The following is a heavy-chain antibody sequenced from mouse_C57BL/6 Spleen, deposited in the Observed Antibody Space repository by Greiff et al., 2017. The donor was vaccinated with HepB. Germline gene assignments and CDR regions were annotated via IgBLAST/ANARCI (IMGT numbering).Heavy chain of an antibody. Sequence: EVKVVESGGGLVQSGRSLRLSCATSGFTFSDFYMEWVRQAPGKGLEWIAASRNKANDYTTEYSASVKGRFIVSRDTSQSILYLQMNALRAEDTAIYYCARDAGDVYYGSSYPFAYWGQGTLVTVSA. CDR2: SRNKANDYTT. V-gene: IGHV7-1*01. CDR1: GFTFSDFY. CDR3: ARDAGDVYYGSSYPFAY. D-gene: IGHD1-1*01. J-gene: IGHJ3*01.